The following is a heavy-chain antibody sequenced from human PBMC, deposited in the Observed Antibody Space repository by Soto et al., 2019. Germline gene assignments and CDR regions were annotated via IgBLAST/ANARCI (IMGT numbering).Heavy chain of an antibody. CDR2: IYPGDSDT. D-gene: IGHD2-2*01. CDR3: ASSGLVVPAAIKYYYYYGMDV. J-gene: IGHJ6*02. Sequence: GESLKISCKGSGYSFTSYWIGWVRQMPGKGLEWMGIIYPGDSDTGYSPSFQGQVTISADKSISTAYLQWSSLKASDTAMYYCASSGLVVPAAIKYYYYYGMDVWGQGTTVTVSS. V-gene: IGHV5-51*01. CDR1: GYSFTSYW.